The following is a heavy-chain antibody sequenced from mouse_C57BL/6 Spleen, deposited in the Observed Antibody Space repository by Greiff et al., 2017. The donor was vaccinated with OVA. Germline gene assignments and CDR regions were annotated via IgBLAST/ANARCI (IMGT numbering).Heavy chain of an antibody. J-gene: IGHJ2*01. D-gene: IGHD2-3*01. Sequence: VQLQQSGAELVKPGASVKLSCTASGFNIKDYYMHWVKQRTEQGLEWIGRIDPEAGETKYAPKFQGQATITADTSSNTAYKQLSSLTTEDAAVYYCARWLLRFDYWGQGTTLTVSS. CDR2: IDPEAGET. CDR3: ARWLLRFDY. V-gene: IGHV14-2*01. CDR1: GFNIKDYY.